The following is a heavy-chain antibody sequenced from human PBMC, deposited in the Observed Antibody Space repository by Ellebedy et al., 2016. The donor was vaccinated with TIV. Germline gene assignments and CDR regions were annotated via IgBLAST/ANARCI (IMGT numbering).Heavy chain of an antibody. J-gene: IGHJ3*02. CDR3: ARDGMVLGYCSSTSCSDDAFDI. Sequence: ASVKVSCXASGYTFTSYGISWVRQAPGQGLEWMGWISAYNGNTNYAQKLQGRVTMTTDTSTSTAYMELRSLRSDDTAVYYCARDGMVLGYCSSTSCSDDAFDIWGQGTMVTVSS. CDR2: ISAYNGNT. CDR1: GYTFTSYG. V-gene: IGHV1-18*01. D-gene: IGHD2-2*01.